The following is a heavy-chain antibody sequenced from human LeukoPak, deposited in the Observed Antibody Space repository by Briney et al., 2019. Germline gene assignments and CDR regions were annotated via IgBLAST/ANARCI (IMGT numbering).Heavy chain of an antibody. CDR1: GYSFTSYW. Sequence: PGESLKISCKGSGYSFTSYWIGWVRQMPGKGLGWKGIIYPGDSDNRYSPSFQGQVTISDDKSISTAYLQWSSLKASDTAMYYCARLNYYDSSGPIDYWGQGTLVTVSS. CDR2: IYPGDSDN. V-gene: IGHV5-51*01. CDR3: ARLNYYDSSGPIDY. D-gene: IGHD3-22*01. J-gene: IGHJ4*02.